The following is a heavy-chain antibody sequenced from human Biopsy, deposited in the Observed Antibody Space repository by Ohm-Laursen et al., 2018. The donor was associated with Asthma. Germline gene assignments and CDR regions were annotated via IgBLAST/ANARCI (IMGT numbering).Heavy chain of an antibody. D-gene: IGHD3-9*01. Sequence: SVKVSYNASGYTFISYAIHWVRQAPGQRLEWIGWINAGNGNTKYSQKFQGRVTITRDTSASTAYMELSSLRSEDTAVYYCARTYYDFLTGQVIDAFAIWGQGTMVTVSS. CDR1: GYTFISYA. V-gene: IGHV1-3*01. J-gene: IGHJ3*02. CDR2: INAGNGNT. CDR3: ARTYYDFLTGQVIDAFAI.